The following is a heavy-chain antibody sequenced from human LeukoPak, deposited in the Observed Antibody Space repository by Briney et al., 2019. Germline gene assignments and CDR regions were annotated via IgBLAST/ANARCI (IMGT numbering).Heavy chain of an antibody. V-gene: IGHV3-23*01. J-gene: IGHJ1*01. D-gene: IGHD3-10*01. CDR1: GFTFSSYT. CDR2: ISGSGGST. Sequence: PGGSLRLSCAASGFTFSSYTMSWVRQAPGKGLEWVSSISGSGGSTYYADSVKGRFTISRDNSKNPLYLQMNSLRAEGTGVYYRGELNSVRGVIISDEGGESTVVT. CDR3: GELNSVRGVIISDE.